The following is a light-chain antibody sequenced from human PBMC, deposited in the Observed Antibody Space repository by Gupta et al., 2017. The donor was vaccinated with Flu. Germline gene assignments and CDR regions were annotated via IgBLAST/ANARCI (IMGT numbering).Light chain of an antibody. CDR1: SSDLGAYNH. J-gene: IGLJ2*01. CDR2: EVT. Sequence: SALTQPASVSGSPGQSITISCTGTSSDLGAYNHVSWYQQHPGKAPKLMIFEVTNRPSGGSNRFSGSKSGNTASLTISGLQAEEEAEYYCSSYTNTNNLVVFGGGTKRTVL. V-gene: IGLV2-14*01. CDR3: SSYTNTNNLVV.